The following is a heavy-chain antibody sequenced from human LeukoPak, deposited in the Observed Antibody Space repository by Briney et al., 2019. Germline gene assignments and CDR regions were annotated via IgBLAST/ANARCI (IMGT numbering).Heavy chain of an antibody. J-gene: IGHJ4*02. V-gene: IGHV3-30*18. CDR2: ISYDGSNK. Sequence: GRSLRLSCAASGFTFSSYGMHWVRQAPGKGLEWVAVISYDGSNKYYADSVKGRFTISRDNSKNTLYLQMNSLRAEDTAVYYCAKEYSYGDSYFDYWGQGTLVTVSS. CDR3: AKEYSYGDSYFDY. CDR1: GFTFSSYG. D-gene: IGHD4-17*01.